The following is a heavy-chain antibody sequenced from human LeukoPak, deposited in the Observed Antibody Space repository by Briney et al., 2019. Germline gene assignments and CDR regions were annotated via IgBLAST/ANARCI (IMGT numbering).Heavy chain of an antibody. CDR1: VGSICSHF. D-gene: IGHD2-2*01. CDR3: ARDFLECSRASCLNWFDP. Sequence: SETLSLTCTLSVGSICSHFWTSIRQPRGKGLGWIRYIHYSGITNYNPSLKSRVSISVDTSKNEFSLKLSSVTAADTAVYYCARDFLECSRASCLNWFDPWGQGTLVTVSS. V-gene: IGHV4-59*11. J-gene: IGHJ5*02. CDR2: IHYSGIT.